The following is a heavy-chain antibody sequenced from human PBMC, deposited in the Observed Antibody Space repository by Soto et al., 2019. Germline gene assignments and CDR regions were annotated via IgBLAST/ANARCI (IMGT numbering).Heavy chain of an antibody. CDR1: GFTFSGSV. CDR2: IRSKAENYAT. Sequence: EVQLVESGGGLVQPGGSLKLSCAASGFTFSGSVMHWVRQAPGKGLEWVGRIRSKAENYATAFAASLKGRFTISRDDSENTAYLQMNRLKTEDTAVYYCTTPGVVAVTENFDYWGQGTLVTVSS. CDR3: TTPGVVAVTENFDY. D-gene: IGHD2-15*01. V-gene: IGHV3-73*02. J-gene: IGHJ4*02.